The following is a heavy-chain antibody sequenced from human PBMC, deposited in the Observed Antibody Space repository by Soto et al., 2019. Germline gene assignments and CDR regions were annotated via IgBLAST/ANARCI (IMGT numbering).Heavy chain of an antibody. J-gene: IGHJ2*01. V-gene: IGHV3-23*01. CDR3: AKGHYGSGSPYWYFDL. CDR1: GFTFSRYA. CDR2: ISGSGGST. Sequence: GGSLKLSCSASGFTFSRYALSWVRQAPGEGLEWVSAISGSGGSTYYADSVKGRFTISRDNSKNTLYLQMNSLRAEDTAVYYCAKGHYGSGSPYWYFDLWGRGTLVTVSS. D-gene: IGHD3-10*01.